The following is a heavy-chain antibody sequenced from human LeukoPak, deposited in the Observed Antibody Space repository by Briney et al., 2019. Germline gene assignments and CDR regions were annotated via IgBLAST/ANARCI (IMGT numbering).Heavy chain of an antibody. CDR3: ARGVLYAFGELFRRGLFYGMDV. D-gene: IGHD3-10*01. CDR2: INHSGST. J-gene: IGHJ6*02. Sequence: SETLSLTCTVSGGSISSYYWSWIRQPPGKGLEWIGEINHSGSTNYNPSLKSRVTISVDTSKNQFSLKLSSVTAADTAVYYCARGVLYAFGELFRRGLFYGMDVWGQGTTVTVSS. CDR1: GGSISSYY. V-gene: IGHV4-34*01.